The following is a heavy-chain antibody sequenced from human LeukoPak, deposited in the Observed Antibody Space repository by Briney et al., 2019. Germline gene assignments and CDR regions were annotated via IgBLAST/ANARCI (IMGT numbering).Heavy chain of an antibody. CDR1: GGSISGYY. D-gene: IGHD6-13*01. V-gene: IGHV4-59*01. Sequence: SGTLSLTCSVSGGSISGYYWSWIRQPPGKGLEWIGYIYYSGSTNYNPSLKSRVTISVDTSKNQFSLKLSSVTAADTAVYYCARGISSSSWYAPDYWGQGTLVTVSS. J-gene: IGHJ4*02. CDR2: IYYSGST. CDR3: ARGISSSSWYAPDY.